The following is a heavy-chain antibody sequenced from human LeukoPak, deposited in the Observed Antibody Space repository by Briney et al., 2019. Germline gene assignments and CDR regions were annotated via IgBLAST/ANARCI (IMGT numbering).Heavy chain of an antibody. J-gene: IGHJ6*03. Sequence: GGSLRLSCAATGFTFSTYGMSWVRQAPGKGLEWVSAISGSGISTYYANIVKGRFTISRDNSKNTLYLHMNSLRAEDTAVYYCARQWSGLVYYMDVWGKGTTVTVSS. V-gene: IGHV3-23*01. CDR2: ISGSGIST. CDR3: ARQWSGLVYYMDV. CDR1: GFTFSTYG. D-gene: IGHD3-10*01.